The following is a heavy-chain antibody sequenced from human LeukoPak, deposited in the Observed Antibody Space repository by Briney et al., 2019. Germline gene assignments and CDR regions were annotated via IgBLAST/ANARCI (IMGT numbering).Heavy chain of an antibody. CDR1: GFTFSSYS. CDR3: ARDWGSYYYDSSGSTPDY. CDR2: ISSSSYI. J-gene: IGHJ4*02. D-gene: IGHD3-22*01. Sequence: GGSLRLSCAASGFTFSSYSMNWVRQAPGKGLEWASSISSSSYIYYADSVKGRFTISRDNAKNSLYLQMNSLRAEDTAVYYCARDWGSYYYDSSGSTPDYWGQGTLVTVSS. V-gene: IGHV3-21*01.